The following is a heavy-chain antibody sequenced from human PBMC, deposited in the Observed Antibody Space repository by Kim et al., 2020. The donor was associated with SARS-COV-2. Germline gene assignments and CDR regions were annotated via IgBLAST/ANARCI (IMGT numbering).Heavy chain of an antibody. CDR1: GFTFSSYA. CDR2: ISGSGGST. Sequence: GGSLRLSCAASGFTFSSYAMSWVRQAPGKGLEWVSAISGSGGSTYYADSVKGRFTISRDNSKNTLYLQMNSLRAEDTAVYYCAKDRRPYRITIFGVVIIGNFDYWGQGTLVTVSS. V-gene: IGHV3-23*01. CDR3: AKDRRPYRITIFGVVIIGNFDY. D-gene: IGHD3-3*01. J-gene: IGHJ4*02.